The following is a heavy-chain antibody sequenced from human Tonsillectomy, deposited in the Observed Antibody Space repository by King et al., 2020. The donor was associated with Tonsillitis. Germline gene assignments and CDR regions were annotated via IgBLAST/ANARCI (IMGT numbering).Heavy chain of an antibody. CDR2: XYYSGST. D-gene: IGHD4-17*01. J-gene: IGHJ4*02. V-gene: IGHV4-30-4*07. CDR1: GVSISSGGYS. CDR3: ARDLHYGPDY. Sequence: QLQESGPGLVKPSQTLSLTCAVSGVSISSGGYSWSWIRQPPGKGLEWIGYXYYSGSTYYNPSLKSRVTISVDTSKNQFSLKLSSVTAADTAVYYCARDLHYGPDYWGQGNLVTVSS.